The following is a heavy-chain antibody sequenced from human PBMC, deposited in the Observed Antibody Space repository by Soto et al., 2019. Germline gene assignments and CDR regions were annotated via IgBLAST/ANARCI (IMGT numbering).Heavy chain of an antibody. CDR2: IYPGDSDT. J-gene: IGHJ6*02. CDR1: DYTFAAYW. Sequence: GESLKISCKGFDYTFAAYWIGWVRQMPGKGLEWMGLIYPGDSDTRYSSSFQGQVTISADKSISTAYLQWSSLKASDTAMYYCARRGQTAVYYYYGMDVWGQGTTVTVSS. CDR3: ARRGQTAVYYYYGMDV. V-gene: IGHV5-51*01.